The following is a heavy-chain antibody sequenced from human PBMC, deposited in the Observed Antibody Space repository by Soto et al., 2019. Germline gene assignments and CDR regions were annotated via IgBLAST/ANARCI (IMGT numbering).Heavy chain of an antibody. D-gene: IGHD6-13*01. CDR1: GYTFTSYD. Sequence: ASVKVSRKASGYTFTSYDINWVRQATGQGLEWMGWMNPNSGNTGYAQKFQSRVTMTRNTSISTAYMELSSLRSEDTAVYYCARGIGAAAGIFDYWGQGTLVTVSS. J-gene: IGHJ4*02. V-gene: IGHV1-8*01. CDR2: MNPNSGNT. CDR3: ARGIGAAAGIFDY.